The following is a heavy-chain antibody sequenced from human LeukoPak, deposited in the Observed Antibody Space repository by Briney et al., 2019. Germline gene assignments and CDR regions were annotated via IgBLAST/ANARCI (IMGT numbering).Heavy chain of an antibody. D-gene: IGHD6-6*01. V-gene: IGHV3-48*01. CDR1: GFTFSSYS. Sequence: HAGGSLRLSCAASGFTFSSYSMNWVRQAPGKGLEWVSYISSSSSNMYYADSVKGRFTISRDSAKNSLYLQMNSLRAEDTAVYYCAREYSSSSGRSFDYWGQGTLVIVSS. CDR3: AREYSSSSGRSFDY. CDR2: ISSSSSNM. J-gene: IGHJ4*02.